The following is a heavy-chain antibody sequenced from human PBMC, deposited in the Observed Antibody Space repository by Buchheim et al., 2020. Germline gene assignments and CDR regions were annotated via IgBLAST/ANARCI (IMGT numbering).Heavy chain of an antibody. CDR2: ISATDGSA. V-gene: IGHV3-23*01. D-gene: IGHD3-3*01. J-gene: IGHJ4*02. CDR1: GFTFSSYA. Sequence: EVQLLESGGDLVEPGGSLRLSCAASGFTFSSYAMSWVRQAPGMGLEWVSGISATDGSAYYADSVKGRFTISRDTSDNALYLQMNSLRAEDTAVYYCVKGADGSGYGRLNWGQGTL. CDR3: VKGADGSGYGRLN.